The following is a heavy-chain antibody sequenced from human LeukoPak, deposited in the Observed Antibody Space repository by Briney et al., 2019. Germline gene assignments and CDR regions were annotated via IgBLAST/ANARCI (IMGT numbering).Heavy chain of an antibody. J-gene: IGHJ4*02. Sequence: PGGSLRLSCATSGFTFSSYAMSWVRQAPGKGLEWVSAISGSGGSTYYADSVKGRFTISRDNSKNTLYLQMNSLRAEDTAVYYCAVWSGYYTGLSYWGQGTLVTVSS. CDR2: ISGSGGST. D-gene: IGHD3-3*01. V-gene: IGHV3-23*01. CDR3: AVWSGYYTGLSY. CDR1: GFTFSSYA.